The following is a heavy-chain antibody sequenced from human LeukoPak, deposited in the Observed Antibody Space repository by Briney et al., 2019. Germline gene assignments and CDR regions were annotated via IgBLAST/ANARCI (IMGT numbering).Heavy chain of an antibody. D-gene: IGHD6-13*01. J-gene: IGHJ4*02. Sequence: SETLSLTCTLSGGSISSSSYYWGWIRQPPGKGLEWIGSIYYSGSTYYNPSLKSRVTISVDTSKNQFSLKLSSVTAADTAVYYCARTGDQQPIDYWGQGTLVTVSS. CDR2: IYYSGST. CDR1: GGSISSSSYY. V-gene: IGHV4-39*07. CDR3: ARTGDQQPIDY.